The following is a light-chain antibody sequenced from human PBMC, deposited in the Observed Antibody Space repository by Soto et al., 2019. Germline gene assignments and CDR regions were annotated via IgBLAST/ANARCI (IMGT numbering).Light chain of an antibody. CDR1: QSVTTN. J-gene: IGKJ1*01. CDR2: GAS. Sequence: EIVMTQSPATRSVSPGERATLSCRASQSVTTNLAWYQQKPGQAPRLLIYGASTRATGIPARFSGSGSGTEFTLTISSLQSEDFALYYYQQYNNWPPWTFGQGTKVEIK. CDR3: QQYNNWPPWT. V-gene: IGKV3-15*01.